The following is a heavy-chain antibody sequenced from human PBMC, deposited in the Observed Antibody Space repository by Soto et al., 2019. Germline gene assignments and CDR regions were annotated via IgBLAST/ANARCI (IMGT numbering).Heavy chain of an antibody. D-gene: IGHD6-19*01. CDR1: GFKFSIYS. J-gene: IGHJ4*02. V-gene: IGHV3-48*02. CDR3: ARSVEGHFDY. Sequence: GGSLRLSCVASGFKFSIYSMNWVRQAPGKGLEWSAYITSDTKTIKYADSVKGRFTISRDNAKNSVYLQMNSLSDEDTAVYYCARSVEGHFDYWGQGTVVT. CDR2: ITSDTKTI.